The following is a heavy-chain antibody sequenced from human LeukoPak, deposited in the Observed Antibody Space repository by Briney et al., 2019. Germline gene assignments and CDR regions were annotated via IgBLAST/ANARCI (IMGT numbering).Heavy chain of an antibody. CDR3: ARAEGYYDSSGNDAFDI. J-gene: IGHJ3*02. D-gene: IGHD3-22*01. CDR2: IWYDGSNK. CDR1: GFTFSSYD. V-gene: IGHV3-33*01. Sequence: GRSLRLSCAASGFTFSSYDMHWVRQAPGKGLEWVAVIWYDGSNKYYADSVKGRFTISRDNSKNTLYLQMNSPRAEDTAVYYCARAEGYYDSSGNDAFDIWGQGTMVTVSS.